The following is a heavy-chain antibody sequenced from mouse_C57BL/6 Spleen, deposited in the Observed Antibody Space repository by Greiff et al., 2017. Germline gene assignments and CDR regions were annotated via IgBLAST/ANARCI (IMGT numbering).Heavy chain of an antibody. CDR1: GFTFTDYY. Sequence: DVHLVESGGGLVQPGGSLSLSCAASGFTFTDYYMSWVRQPPGKALEWLGFIRNKANGYTTEYSASVKGRFTISRDNSQSILYLQMNALRAEDSATYYCARYRGWYFDVWGTGTTVTVSS. CDR2: IRNKANGYTT. V-gene: IGHV7-3*01. J-gene: IGHJ1*03. CDR3: ARYRGWYFDV.